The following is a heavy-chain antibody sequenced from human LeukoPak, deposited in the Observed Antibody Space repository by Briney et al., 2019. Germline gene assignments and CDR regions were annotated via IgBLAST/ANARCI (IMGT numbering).Heavy chain of an antibody. Sequence: SETLSLTCAVYGGSFSGYYWSWIRQPPGKGLEWIGEINHSGSTSYNPSLKSRVTISVDTSKNQFSLKLSSVTAADTAVYYCARKPVLRFLQGGFDPWGQGTLVTVSS. CDR2: INHSGST. D-gene: IGHD3-3*01. CDR1: GGSFSGYY. CDR3: ARKPVLRFLQGGFDP. V-gene: IGHV4-34*01. J-gene: IGHJ5*02.